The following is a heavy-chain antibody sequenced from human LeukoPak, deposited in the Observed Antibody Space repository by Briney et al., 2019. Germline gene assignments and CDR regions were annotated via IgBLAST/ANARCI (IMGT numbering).Heavy chain of an antibody. V-gene: IGHV1-69*05. D-gene: IGHD3-22*01. CDR2: IIPIFGTA. CDR3: ASGYYYDSSGYCDY. CDR1: GGTFSNYA. J-gene: IGHJ4*02. Sequence: GASVKVSCKASGGTFSNYAISWVRKAPGQGLEWMGRIIPIFGTANYAQKFQGRVTITTDESTSTAYMELSSLRSEDTAVYYCASGYYYDSSGYCDYWGQGTLVTVSS.